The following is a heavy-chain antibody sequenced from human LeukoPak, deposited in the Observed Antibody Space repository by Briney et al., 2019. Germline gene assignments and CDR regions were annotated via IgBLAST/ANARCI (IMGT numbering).Heavy chain of an antibody. J-gene: IGHJ6*02. CDR1: GFTFSSYA. V-gene: IGHV3-53*01. Sequence: PGGSLRLSCAASGFTFSSYAMSWVRQAPGKGLEWVSVIYSGGSTYYADSVKGRFTISRDNSKNTLYLQMNSLRAEDTAVYYCARGRQAPDYYGMDVWGQGTTVTVSS. CDR2: IYSGGST. CDR3: ARGRQAPDYYGMDV.